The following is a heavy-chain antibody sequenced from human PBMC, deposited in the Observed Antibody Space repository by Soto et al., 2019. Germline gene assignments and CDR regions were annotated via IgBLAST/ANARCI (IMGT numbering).Heavy chain of an antibody. D-gene: IGHD2-15*01. CDR1: GYTFTSYG. J-gene: IGHJ3*02. CDR3: ARESSQCSGGSCPDAFDI. Sequence: VSVKVSCKASGYTFTSYGISWVRQAPGQGLEWMGWISAYNGNTNYAQKLQGRVTMTTDTSTSTAYMELRSLRSDDTAVYYCARESSQCSGGSCPDAFDIWGQGTMVTV. CDR2: ISAYNGNT. V-gene: IGHV1-18*01.